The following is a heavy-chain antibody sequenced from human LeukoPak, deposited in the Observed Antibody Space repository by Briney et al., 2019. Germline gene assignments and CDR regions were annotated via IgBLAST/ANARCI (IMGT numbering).Heavy chain of an antibody. CDR2: IYYGGST. J-gene: IGHJ4*02. Sequence: PSETLSLTCTVSGGSISSYYWSWIRQPPGKGLEWIGYIYYGGSTNYNASLKSRVTISLDTSKTQFSLKVSSVTAADTAVYYCTRVTRGYSYGPLDYWGQGILVTVSS. V-gene: IGHV4-59*01. CDR3: TRVTRGYSYGPLDY. D-gene: IGHD5-18*01. CDR1: GGSISSYY.